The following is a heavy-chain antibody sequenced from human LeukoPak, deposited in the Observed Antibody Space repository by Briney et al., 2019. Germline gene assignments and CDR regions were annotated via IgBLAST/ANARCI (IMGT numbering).Heavy chain of an antibody. CDR2: IKSKNDDGTT. CDR1: GVNFTNAW. J-gene: IGHJ4*03. CDR3: SKEGDY. V-gene: IGHV3-15*01. Sequence: GGSLRLSCSVSGVNFTNAWMTWVRQAPGKGLGSVGRIKSKNDDGTTDYAAPVRGRFIISRDDSKATVYLQMNSLKIEDTAVYYCSKEGDYLGHGTLVTVSS.